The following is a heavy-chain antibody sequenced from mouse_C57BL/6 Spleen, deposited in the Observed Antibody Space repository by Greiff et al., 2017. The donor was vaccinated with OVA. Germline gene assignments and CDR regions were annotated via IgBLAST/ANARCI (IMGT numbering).Heavy chain of an antibody. CDR1: GYTFTDYE. J-gene: IGHJ4*01. Sequence: VQLQQSGAELVRPGASVTLSCKASGYTFTDYEMHWVKQTPVHGLEWIGAIDPETGGTAYNQKFKGKAILTADKSSSTAYMELRSLTSEDSAVYYCTRGELSFFDYAMDYWGQGTSVTVSS. D-gene: IGHD1-1*02. V-gene: IGHV1-15*01. CDR2: IDPETGGT. CDR3: TRGELSFFDYAMDY.